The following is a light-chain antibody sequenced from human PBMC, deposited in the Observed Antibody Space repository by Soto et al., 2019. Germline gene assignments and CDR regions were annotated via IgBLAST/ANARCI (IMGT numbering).Light chain of an antibody. CDR1: QSVFSS. J-gene: IGKJ1*01. Sequence: ETVMPQAPATLSVSPGEGATLSCRASQSVFSSLAWYQHKPGQAPRLLIYGAATRATGIPARFSGSGSGTEFTLTISILQSDDIAVYYCQQYHNWPAFGQGTKEELK. CDR3: QQYHNWPA. CDR2: GAA. V-gene: IGKV3-15*01.